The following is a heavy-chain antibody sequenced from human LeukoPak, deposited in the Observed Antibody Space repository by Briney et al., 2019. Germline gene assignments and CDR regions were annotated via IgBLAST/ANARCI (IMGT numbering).Heavy chain of an antibody. CDR2: ITGSGATT. J-gene: IGHJ4*02. CDR3: AKNAPHCRSAACYIE. Sequence: GGSLRLSCAASGFTFSGSAMTWVRQAPGKGLEWVSVITGSGATTYYADFVKGRLTVSRDNSTNTLYLQMSSLRAGGKAVYFCAKNAPHCRSAACYIEWGQGTLVTVSS. V-gene: IGHV3-23*01. CDR1: GFTFSGSA. D-gene: IGHD2-2*02.